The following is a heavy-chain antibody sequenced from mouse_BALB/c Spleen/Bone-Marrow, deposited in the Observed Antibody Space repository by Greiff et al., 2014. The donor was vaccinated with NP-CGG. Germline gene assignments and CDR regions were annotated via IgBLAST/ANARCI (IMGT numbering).Heavy chain of an antibody. J-gene: IGHJ3*01. CDR2: IDPANGNT. CDR1: DFYIKDTY. Sequence: VQLQQPGAELVKPGASLKLSCTASDFYIKDTYMHWVKQRPEQGLEWIGRIDPANGNTKYDPKFQVKATITADTSSNTTYLQLSSLTSEDTAVYYCATYYYGRSLFAFWGQGTLVTVSA. V-gene: IGHV14-3*02. CDR3: ATYYYGRSLFAF. D-gene: IGHD1-1*01.